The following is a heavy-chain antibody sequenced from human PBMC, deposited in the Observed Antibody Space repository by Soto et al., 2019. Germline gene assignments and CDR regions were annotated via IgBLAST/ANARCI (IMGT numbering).Heavy chain of an antibody. V-gene: IGHV3-23*01. Sequence: PGGSLRLSCAASGFTFSSYAMSWVRQAPGKGLEWVSAISGSGGSTYYADSVKGRFTISRDNSKNTLYLQMNSLRAEDTAVYYCAPKLKAVATLYYYYYMDVWGKGTTVTVSS. CDR1: GFTFSSYA. J-gene: IGHJ6*03. CDR2: ISGSGGST. CDR3: APKLKAVATLYYYYYMDV. D-gene: IGHD5-12*01.